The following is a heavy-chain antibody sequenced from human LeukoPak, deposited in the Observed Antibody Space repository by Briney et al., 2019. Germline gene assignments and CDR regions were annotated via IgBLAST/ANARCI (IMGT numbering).Heavy chain of an antibody. Sequence: SETLSLTCTVSGGSISSGDHYWSWIRQPPGKGLEWIGYIYYSGSTYYNPSLKSRVTISVDTSKNQFSLKLSSVAAADTAVYYCARDEAYGDYGSGLFDYWGQGTLVTVSS. J-gene: IGHJ4*02. D-gene: IGHD4-17*01. V-gene: IGHV4-30-4*01. CDR1: GGSISSGDHY. CDR2: IYYSGST. CDR3: ARDEAYGDYGSGLFDY.